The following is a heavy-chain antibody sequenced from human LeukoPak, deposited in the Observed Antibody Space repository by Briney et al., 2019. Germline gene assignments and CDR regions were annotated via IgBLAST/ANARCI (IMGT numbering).Heavy chain of an antibody. CDR1: GYSISSGYY. CDR3: ATLGYCSSTSCYQGY. V-gene: IGHV4-38-2*01. J-gene: IGHJ4*02. Sequence: SETLSLTCAVSGYSISSGYYWGWIRQPPGKGLDWIGSIYHSGSTYYNPSLKSRVTISVDTSKNQFSLKLSSVTAADTAVYYCATLGYCSSTSCYQGYWGQGTLVTVSS. D-gene: IGHD2-2*01. CDR2: IYHSGST.